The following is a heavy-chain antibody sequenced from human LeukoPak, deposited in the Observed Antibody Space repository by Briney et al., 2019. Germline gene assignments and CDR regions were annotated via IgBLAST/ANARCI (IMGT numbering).Heavy chain of an antibody. CDR1: GGVFTTYA. CDR2: IIPFLGTT. CDR3: TIIPNVILFTHYFEY. J-gene: IGHJ4*02. Sequence: ASVKVSCKASGGVFTTYAVSWVRQAPGQGLEWMGSIIPFLGTTNYAQKFQGRVTIIADEPTRTAYMELTYVRSDDTAVYYCTIIPNVILFTHYFEYWGQGTLVTVSS. V-gene: IGHV1-69*11. D-gene: IGHD2-21*01.